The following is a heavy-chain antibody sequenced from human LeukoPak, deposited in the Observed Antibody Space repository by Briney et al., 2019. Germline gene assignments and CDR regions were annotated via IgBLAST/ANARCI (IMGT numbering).Heavy chain of an antibody. CDR3: AKDLTSVYDAFNI. Sequence: GGPLRLSCAASGFTFYEYAIHWVRQAPGKGLEWVTLISGDGVRTFYTDSVKGRFTISRDNSKNSLYLQMNSLRTEDTALYYCAKDLTSVYDAFNIWGQGTMVTVSS. J-gene: IGHJ3*02. V-gene: IGHV3-43*02. CDR1: GFTFYEYA. CDR2: ISGDGVRT.